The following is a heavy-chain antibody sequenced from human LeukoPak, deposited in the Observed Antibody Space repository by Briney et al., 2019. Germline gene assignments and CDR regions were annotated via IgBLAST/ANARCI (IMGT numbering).Heavy chain of an antibody. CDR1: GGSISSYY. D-gene: IGHD3-10*01. V-gene: IGHV4-4*07. CDR2: IYTSGST. CDR3: ASAGGYGSGSYSNY. Sequence: SETLSLTCTGTGGSISSYYWSWIRQPAGKGLEWIGRIYTSGSTNYNPSLKSRVTMSVDTSKNQFSLKLSSVTAADTAVYYCASAGGYGSGSYSNYWGQGTLVTVSS. J-gene: IGHJ4*02.